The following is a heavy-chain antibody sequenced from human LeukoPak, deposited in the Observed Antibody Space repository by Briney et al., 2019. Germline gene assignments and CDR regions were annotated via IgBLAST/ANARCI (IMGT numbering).Heavy chain of an antibody. Sequence: SETLSLTCAVYGGSFSGYYWSWIRQPPGKGLEWIGEINHSGSTNYNPSLKSRVTISVDTSKNQFSLKLSSVTAAGTAVYYCARSVYDSSGYSDYWGQGTLVTVSS. CDR2: INHSGST. J-gene: IGHJ4*02. V-gene: IGHV4-34*01. CDR3: ARSVYDSSGYSDY. CDR1: GGSFSGYY. D-gene: IGHD3-22*01.